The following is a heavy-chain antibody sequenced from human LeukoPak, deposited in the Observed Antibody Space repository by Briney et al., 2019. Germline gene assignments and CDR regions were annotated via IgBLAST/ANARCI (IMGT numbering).Heavy chain of an antibody. V-gene: IGHV4-59*01. J-gene: IGHJ3*02. D-gene: IGHD1-1*01. Sequence: SETLSLTCTVSGGSISSYYWSWIRQPPGKGLEWIGYIYYSGSTNYNPSLKSRVTISVDTCKNQFSLKLSSVTAADTAVYYCAWGTRDAFDIWGQGTMVTVSS. CDR1: GGSISSYY. CDR2: IYYSGST. CDR3: AWGTRDAFDI.